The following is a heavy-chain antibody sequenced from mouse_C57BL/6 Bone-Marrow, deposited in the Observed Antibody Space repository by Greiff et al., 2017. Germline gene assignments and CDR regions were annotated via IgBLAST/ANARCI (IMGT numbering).Heavy chain of an antibody. CDR3: AITTVAGAY. CDR1: GFTFSSYG. CDR2: ISSGGSYT. J-gene: IGHJ3*01. Sequence: EVQGVESGGDLVKPGGSLKLSCAASGFTFSSYGMSWVRQTPDKRLEWVATISSGGSYTYSPDSVKGRFTISRDNAKTTLYLQMSSLKSEDTAMYYCAITTVAGAYWGQGTLVTVSA. V-gene: IGHV5-6*01. D-gene: IGHD1-1*01.